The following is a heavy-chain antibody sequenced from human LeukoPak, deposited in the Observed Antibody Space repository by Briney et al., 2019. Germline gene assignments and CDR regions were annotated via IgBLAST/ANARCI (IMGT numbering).Heavy chain of an antibody. V-gene: IGHV3-23*01. D-gene: IGHD4-17*01. J-gene: IGHJ5*02. CDR2: ISGSGGST. CDR3: AKDRLLDYGDYVGWFDP. CDR1: GCTFSSYA. Sequence: GGSLRLSCAASGCTFSSYAMSWVRQAPGKGLEWVSAISGSGGSTYYADSVKGRFTISRDNSKNTLYLQMNSLRAEDTAVYYCAKDRLLDYGDYVGWFDPWGQGTLVTVSS.